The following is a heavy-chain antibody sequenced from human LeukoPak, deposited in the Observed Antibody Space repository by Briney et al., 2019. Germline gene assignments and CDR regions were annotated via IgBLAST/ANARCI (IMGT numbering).Heavy chain of an antibody. D-gene: IGHD3-10*01. J-gene: IGHJ4*02. CDR2: ISGYNGNT. CDR1: GYTFTSYG. V-gene: IGHV1-18*01. Sequence: ASVKVSCKASGYTFTSYGISWVRQAPGQGLEWMGWISGYNGNTNYAQKLQGRVTMTTDTSTSTAYMELSSLRSEDTAVYYCARGHTFGSGSYYEDDYRGQGTLVTVSS. CDR3: ARGHTFGSGSYYEDDY.